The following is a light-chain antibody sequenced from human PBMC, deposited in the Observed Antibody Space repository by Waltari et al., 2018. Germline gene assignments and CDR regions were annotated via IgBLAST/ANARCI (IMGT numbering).Light chain of an antibody. Sequence: SYVLTQLPSVSVAPGKTARIICGGKDVGSKSVHWYQRKPGQAPVLSVYDGSERPSGIPERFSGSKSGDTATLTVSRVEAGDEADYYCQVYYTNSDHVVFGGGTKLTVL. V-gene: IGLV3-21*03. CDR3: QVYYTNSDHVV. J-gene: IGLJ2*01. CDR2: DGS. CDR1: DVGSKS.